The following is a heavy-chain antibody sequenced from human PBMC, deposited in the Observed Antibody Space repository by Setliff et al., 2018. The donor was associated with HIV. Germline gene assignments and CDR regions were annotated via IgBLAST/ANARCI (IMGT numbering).Heavy chain of an antibody. J-gene: IGHJ6*03. CDR1: GGSISSGGYY. V-gene: IGHV4-31*03. CDR3: ARGRVYYYYYYMDV. Sequence: PSETLSLTCTVSGGSISSGGYYWSWIRQHPGKGLEWIGYTYYSGSTYYNPSLKSRVTISVDTSKNQFSLKLSSVTAADTAVYYCARGRVYYYYYYMDVWGKGTTVTVSS. CDR2: TYYSGST.